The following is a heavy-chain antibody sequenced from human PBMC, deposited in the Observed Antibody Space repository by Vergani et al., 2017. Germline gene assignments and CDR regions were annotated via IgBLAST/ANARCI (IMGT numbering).Heavy chain of an antibody. V-gene: IGHV1-18*01. Sequence: QVQLVQSGAEVKKPGASVKVSCKASGYTFTSYGISWVRQAPGQGLEWMGWISPYNGNTNYAQKLQGRVTMTTDTSPSTAYMELRSLRSDDTAVYYYSRAWRIVVVPAASPPDAFDIWGQGTMVTVSS. J-gene: IGHJ3*02. CDR2: ISPYNGNT. CDR1: GYTFTSYG. CDR3: SRAWRIVVVPAASPPDAFDI. D-gene: IGHD2-2*01.